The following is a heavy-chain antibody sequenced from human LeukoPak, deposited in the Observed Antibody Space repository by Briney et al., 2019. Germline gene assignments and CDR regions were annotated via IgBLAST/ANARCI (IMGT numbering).Heavy chain of an antibody. Sequence: SETLSLTCTVSGGSIGSYYWSWIRQPPGKGLEWIGYIYSSGSTNYNPSLKSRVTISVDTSKNQFSLSLYSVTAADTAIYYCARVPAAGTGPDSWGQGTLVTVSS. V-gene: IGHV4-59*01. CDR1: GGSIGSYY. J-gene: IGHJ4*02. CDR3: ARVPAAGTGPDS. CDR2: IYSSGST. D-gene: IGHD6-13*01.